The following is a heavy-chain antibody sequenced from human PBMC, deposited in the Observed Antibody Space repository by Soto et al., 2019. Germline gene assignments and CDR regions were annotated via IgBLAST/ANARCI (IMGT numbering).Heavy chain of an antibody. V-gene: IGHV3-23*01. J-gene: IGHJ4*02. CDR1: GFTFSSYA. Sequence: EVQLLESGGGLVQPGGSLRLSCAASGFTFSSYAMSWVRQAPGKGLAWVSAISGSGGSTYYADSVKGRFTISLDNSKNTLNLQMNSLRAEDTAENYWEKERGRGTVTTFLFDYWGQGTLVTVS. CDR2: ISGSGGST. D-gene: IGHD4-17*01. CDR3: EKERGRGTVTTFLFDY.